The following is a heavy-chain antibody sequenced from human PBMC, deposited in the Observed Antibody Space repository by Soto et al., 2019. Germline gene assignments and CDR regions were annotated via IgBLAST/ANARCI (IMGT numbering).Heavy chain of an antibody. V-gene: IGHV1-18*01. J-gene: IGHJ5*02. CDR3: ARAVAVIASTTPLQNNWFDP. CDR2: LSAYNGDT. CDR1: GYTFSNYG. D-gene: IGHD2-15*01. Sequence: QVHVVQSGAEVKKPGASVKVSCKTSGYTFSNYGIAWVRQAPGQGLEWMGWLSAYNGDTNYAQKFQGRVTMTTDTSTSTAYMELRSLRSDDTALYYCARAVAVIASTTPLQNNWFDPWGQGTLVTVSS.